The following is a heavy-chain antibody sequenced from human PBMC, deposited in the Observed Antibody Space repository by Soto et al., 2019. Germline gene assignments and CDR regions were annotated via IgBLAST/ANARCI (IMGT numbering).Heavy chain of an antibody. J-gene: IGHJ4*02. CDR3: ARDLRAY. CDR2: ISSSSSYI. V-gene: IGHV3-21*01. CDR1: GFTFSSYS. Sequence: WGSLRISCASSGFTFSSYSMNWVRQAPGKGLEWVSSISSSSSYIYYADSVKGRFTISRDNAKNSLYLQMNSLRAEDTAVYYCARDLRAYWGQGTLVTVSS. D-gene: IGHD3-10*01.